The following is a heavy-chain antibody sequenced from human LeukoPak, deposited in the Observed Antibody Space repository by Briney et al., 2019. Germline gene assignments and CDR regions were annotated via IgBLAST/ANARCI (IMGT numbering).Heavy chain of an antibody. Sequence: PSETLSLTCAVYGGSFSGYYWSWIRQPPGKGLEWIGEINHSGSTNYNPSLKSRVTISVDTSKNQFSLKLSSVTAADTAVYYCARLCPYYYGSGSYFGWFDPWGQGTLVTVSS. V-gene: IGHV4-34*01. CDR1: GGSFSGYY. J-gene: IGHJ5*02. D-gene: IGHD3-10*01. CDR3: ARLCPYYYGSGSYFGWFDP. CDR2: INHSGST.